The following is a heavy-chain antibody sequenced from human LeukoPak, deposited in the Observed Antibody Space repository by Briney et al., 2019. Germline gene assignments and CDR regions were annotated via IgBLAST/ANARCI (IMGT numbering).Heavy chain of an antibody. CDR2: IWYDGSNK. J-gene: IGHJ6*03. CDR3: AKAGDGSSYYPAYYYYMDV. D-gene: IGHD3-3*01. Sequence: PGGSLRLSCAASGFTFSSYGMHWVRQAPGKGLEGVALIWYDGSNKYYADSVKGRFTISRDNSKNTLYLQMNSLRAEDTAVYYYAKAGDGSSYYPAYYYYMDVWGKGTTVTVSS. V-gene: IGHV3-33*06. CDR1: GFTFSSYG.